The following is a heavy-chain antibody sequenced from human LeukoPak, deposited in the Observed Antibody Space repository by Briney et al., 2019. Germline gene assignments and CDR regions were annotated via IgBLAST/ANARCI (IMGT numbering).Heavy chain of an antibody. CDR1: GYTFTGYY. J-gene: IGHJ3*02. Sequence: ASVKVSCKASGYTFTGYYMHWVRQAPGQGLEWMGIINPSGGSTSYAQKFQGRVTMTRDMSTSTVYMELSSLRSEDTAVYYCARERDMITFGGVIVPHAFDIWGQGTMVTVSS. CDR3: ARERDMITFGGVIVPHAFDI. CDR2: INPSGGST. D-gene: IGHD3-16*02. V-gene: IGHV1-46*01.